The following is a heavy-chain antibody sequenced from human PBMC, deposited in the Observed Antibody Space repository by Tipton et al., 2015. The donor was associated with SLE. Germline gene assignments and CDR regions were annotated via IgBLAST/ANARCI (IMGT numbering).Heavy chain of an antibody. CDR2: INTNTGNP. J-gene: IGHJ6*02. Sequence: QSGPEVKKPGASVKVSCKASGYTFISYSMNWVRQAPGQGLEWMGWINTNTGNPTYAQGFTGRFVFSLDTSVSTAYLQISSLKAEDTAVYHCAKGQRNFVPGRMDVWGQGTTVTVSS. CDR1: GYTFISYS. CDR3: AKGQRNFVPGRMDV. V-gene: IGHV7-4-1*02. D-gene: IGHD1-14*01.